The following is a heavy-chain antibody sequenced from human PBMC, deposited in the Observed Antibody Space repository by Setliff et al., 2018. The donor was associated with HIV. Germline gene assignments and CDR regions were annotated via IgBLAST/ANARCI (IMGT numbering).Heavy chain of an antibody. D-gene: IGHD3-22*01. CDR1: GFTFRDHG. J-gene: IGHJ4*02. CDR3: AGSRGYFVQAD. CDR2: ISWNSAGT. Sequence: GGSLRLSCAGTGFTFRDHGMCWVRQVPGRGLEWVSGISWNSAGTGYADSVKGRFTISRDNAKNSLYLQMNSLRVEDTAVYFCAGSRGYFVQADWGQGTLVTVSS. V-gene: IGHV3-20*04.